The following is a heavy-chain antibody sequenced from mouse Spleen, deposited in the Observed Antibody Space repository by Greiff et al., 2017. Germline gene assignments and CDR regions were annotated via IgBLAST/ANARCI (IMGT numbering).Heavy chain of an antibody. CDR1: GFTFSSFG. V-gene: IGHV5-17*02. J-gene: IGHJ2*01. D-gene: IGHD4-1*01. CDR2: ISSGSSTI. Sequence: EVHLVESGGGLVQPGGSRKLSCAASGFTFSSFGMHWVRQAPEKGLEWVAYISSGSSTIYYADTVKGRFTISRDNPKNTLFLQMTSLRSEDTAMYYCARRGWDGDFDYWGQGTTLTVSS. CDR3: ARRGWDGDFDY.